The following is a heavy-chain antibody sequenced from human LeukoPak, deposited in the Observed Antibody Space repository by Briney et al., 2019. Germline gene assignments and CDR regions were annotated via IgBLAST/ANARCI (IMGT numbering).Heavy chain of an antibody. V-gene: IGHV4-59*01. Sequence: SETLSLTCTVSGGSISSYYWSWIRQPPGKALEWIGYIYYSGSTNYNPSLRSRVTISVDTSKNQFSLRLNSVTAADTALYYCARMRRGSSYPYHFDYWGQGSLVTVSS. J-gene: IGHJ4*02. CDR1: GGSISSYY. CDR2: IYYSGST. D-gene: IGHD6-13*01. CDR3: ARMRRGSSYPYHFDY.